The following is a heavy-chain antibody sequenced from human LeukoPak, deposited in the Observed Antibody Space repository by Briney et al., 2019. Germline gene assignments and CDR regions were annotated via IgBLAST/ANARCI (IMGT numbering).Heavy chain of an antibody. CDR1: GFIFSSYG. D-gene: IGHD2-15*01. CDR3: GKDRGYSFDY. J-gene: IGHJ4*02. V-gene: IGHV3-23*01. Sequence: GGSLRLSCAASGFIFSSYGMSWVRKPPGKGLEWVSAISGNGGKTFYADSVKGRFTISRDNSKNTLFLQMNNLRAEDTAVYYCGKDRGYSFDYWGQGTLVTVSS. CDR2: ISGNGGKT.